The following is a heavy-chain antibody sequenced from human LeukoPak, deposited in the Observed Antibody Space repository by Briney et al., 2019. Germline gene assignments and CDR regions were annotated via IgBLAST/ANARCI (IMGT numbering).Heavy chain of an antibody. CDR1: GFTFSDYY. D-gene: IGHD2-15*01. Sequence: PGRSLRLSCAASGFTFSDYYMSWIRQAPGKGLEWVSYISTSSSYTNYADSVKGRFTISRDNSKNTLYLQMNSLRAKDTAVYYCARDGVVAGYYYYGMDVWGQGTTVTVSS. V-gene: IGHV3-11*06. CDR2: ISTSSSYT. CDR3: ARDGVVAGYYYYGMDV. J-gene: IGHJ6*02.